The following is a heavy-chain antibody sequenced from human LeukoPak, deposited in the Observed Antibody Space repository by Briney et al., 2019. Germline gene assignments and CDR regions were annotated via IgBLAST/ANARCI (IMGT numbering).Heavy chain of an antibody. CDR3: AKDGGYQLYYMDV. V-gene: IGHV3-9*01. J-gene: IGHJ6*03. D-gene: IGHD2-2*01. CDR1: GFTFDDYA. Sequence: GGSLRLSCAASGFTFDDYAMHWVRQAPGKGLEWVSGISWNSGSIGYADSVKGRFTISRDNAKNSLYLQMNSLRAEDTALYYCAKDGGYQLYYMDVWGKGTTVTVSS. CDR2: ISWNSGSI.